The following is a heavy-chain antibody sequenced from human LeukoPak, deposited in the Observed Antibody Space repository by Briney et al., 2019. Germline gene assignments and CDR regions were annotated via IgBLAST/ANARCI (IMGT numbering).Heavy chain of an antibody. D-gene: IGHD5-24*01. V-gene: IGHV3-30*02. CDR3: AKDGGGWLQLSFDY. Sequence: GGSLRLSCAASGFTFSNYGIHWVRQAPGKGLEWVAFIRYDGSNKYYADSVKGRFTISRDNSKNTLFLQMNSLRAEDTAVYYCAKDGGGWLQLSFDYWGQGTLVTVSS. CDR2: IRYDGSNK. CDR1: GFTFSNYG. J-gene: IGHJ4*02.